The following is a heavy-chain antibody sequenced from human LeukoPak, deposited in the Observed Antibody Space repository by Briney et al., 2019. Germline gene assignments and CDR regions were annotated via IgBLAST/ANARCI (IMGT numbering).Heavy chain of an antibody. J-gene: IGHJ4*02. CDR2: ISGSGGTT. D-gene: IGHD3-3*01. CDR1: GFTFSSYG. Sequence: PGGSLRLSCAASGFTFSSYGMSWVRQAPGKGLEWVSAISGSGGTTYYADSVKGRFTISRDNSKNMLYLQMNSLRAEDTAVYSCAKEGGTYYGYFDYWGQGTLVTVSS. CDR3: AKEGGTYYGYFDY. V-gene: IGHV3-23*01.